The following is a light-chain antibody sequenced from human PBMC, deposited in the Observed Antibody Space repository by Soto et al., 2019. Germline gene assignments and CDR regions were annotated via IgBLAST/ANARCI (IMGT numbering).Light chain of an antibody. CDR2: DAS. CDR3: HSRA. J-gene: IGKJ5*01. CDR1: QSISVS. V-gene: IGKV1-5*01. Sequence: TQMTQSPSTLSASVGDTVTITCRASQSISVSLAWYQQKPGKAPNLLIYDASTLESGVPSRFSGSGSETDFTLTISRLQPDDFATYFCHSRAFGQGTRVEIK.